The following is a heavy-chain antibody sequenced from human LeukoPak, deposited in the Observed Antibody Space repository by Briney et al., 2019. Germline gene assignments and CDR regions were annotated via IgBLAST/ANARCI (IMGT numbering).Heavy chain of an antibody. CDR2: ISSSSSYI. CDR1: GFTFSSYS. J-gene: IGHJ3*02. CDR3: ARTIVVVPAAILDAFDI. D-gene: IGHD2-2*01. Sequence: GGSLRLSCAASGFTFSSYSMNWVRQAPGKGLEWVSSISSSSSYIYYADSVKGRFTISRDNAKNSLYLQMNSLRAEDTAVYYCARTIVVVPAAILDAFDIWGQGTMVTVSS. V-gene: IGHV3-21*01.